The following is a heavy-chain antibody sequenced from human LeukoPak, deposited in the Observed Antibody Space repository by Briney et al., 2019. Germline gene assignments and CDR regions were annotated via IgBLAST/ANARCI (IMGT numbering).Heavy chain of an antibody. CDR2: MNPNSGNT. CDR3: ARSRCSSTSCRKTPYYYYGMDV. Sequence: ASVKVSCKASGYTFTSYDISWVRQATGQGLEWMGWMNPNSGNTGYAQKFQGRVTMTRNTSISTAYMELSSLRSEDTAVYYCARSRCSSTSCRKTPYYYYGMDVWGQGTTVTVSS. V-gene: IGHV1-8*01. D-gene: IGHD2-2*01. J-gene: IGHJ6*02. CDR1: GYTFTSYD.